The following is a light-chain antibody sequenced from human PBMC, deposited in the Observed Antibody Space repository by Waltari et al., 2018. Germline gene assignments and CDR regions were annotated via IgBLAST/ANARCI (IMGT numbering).Light chain of an antibody. CDR1: SSDVGAYHY. J-gene: IGLJ2*01. CDR3: ISYTTSDTMI. Sequence: SALTQPASVSGSPGQSITISCTGTSSDVGAYHYVSWYQQHPGKVPKLIIYDVSHRPSGVSFRFSGSKSDNTASLTISGLQAEDEADYYCISYTTSDTMIFGGGTKLTVL. CDR2: DVS. V-gene: IGLV2-14*03.